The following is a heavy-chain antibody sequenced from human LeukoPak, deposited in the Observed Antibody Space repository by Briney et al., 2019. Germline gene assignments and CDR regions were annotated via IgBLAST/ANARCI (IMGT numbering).Heavy chain of an antibody. D-gene: IGHD4-17*01. Sequence: GGSLRLSCAASGFTFSGFAMSWARRTPGKGLEWVSGISGSGDNTLYADSVKGRFTIPRDNSKNTLYLQMNSLRAEDTAVYYCARDHTGYFDYWGQGTLVTVSS. CDR3: ARDHTGYFDY. CDR2: ISGSGDNT. J-gene: IGHJ4*02. CDR1: GFTFSGFA. V-gene: IGHV3-23*01.